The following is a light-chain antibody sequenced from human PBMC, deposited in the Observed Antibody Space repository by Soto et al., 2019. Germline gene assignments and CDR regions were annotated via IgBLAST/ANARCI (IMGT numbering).Light chain of an antibody. CDR2: DVS. J-gene: IGLJ2*01. CDR1: SSDVGGYNY. V-gene: IGLV2-14*01. Sequence: QSALTQPASVSGSPGQSITIPCTGTSSDVGGYNYVSWYQQHPGKAPKLMIYDVSNRPSGVSNRFSGSKSGNTASLTISGLQAEDEADDYCSSYTSSSTLVVFGGGTKVTVL. CDR3: SSYTSSSTLVV.